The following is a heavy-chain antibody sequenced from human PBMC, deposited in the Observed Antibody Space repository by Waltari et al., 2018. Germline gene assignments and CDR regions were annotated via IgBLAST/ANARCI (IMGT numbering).Heavy chain of an antibody. CDR1: GFTFSSHW. J-gene: IGHJ3*02. D-gene: IGHD3-10*01. CDR2: IKQDGSEK. Sequence: EVQLVESGGGLVQPGGSLRLSCAASGFTFSSHWMSWVRQAPGKGLEWVANIKQDGSEKYYVDSVKGRFTISRDNAKNSLYLQMNSLRAEDTAVYYCARLGLIGEDAFDIWGQGTMVTVSS. V-gene: IGHV3-7*01. CDR3: ARLGLIGEDAFDI.